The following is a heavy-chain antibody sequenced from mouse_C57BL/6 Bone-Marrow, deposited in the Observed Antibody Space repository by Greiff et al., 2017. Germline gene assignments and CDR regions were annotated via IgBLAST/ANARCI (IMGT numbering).Heavy chain of an antibody. D-gene: IGHD1-1*01. V-gene: IGHV1-69*01. CDR3: ARGSSYGFAY. CDR1: GYTFTSYW. CDR2: IDPSDSYT. Sequence: QVQLQQPGAELVMPGASVKLSCKASGYTFTSYWMHWVKQRPGQGLEWIGEIDPSDSYTNSNQKFKGKSKLTVDKSSSTAYMQLSSLTSEDSAVYYCARGSSYGFAYWGQGTLVTVSA. J-gene: IGHJ3*01.